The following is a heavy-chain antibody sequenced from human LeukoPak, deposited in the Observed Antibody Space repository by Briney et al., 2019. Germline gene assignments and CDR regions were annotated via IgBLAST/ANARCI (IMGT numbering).Heavy chain of an antibody. Sequence: SETLSLTXTVSGGSISSGDYYWSWIRQPAGKGLEWIGRIYASGSTHYNPSLKSRVTISVDTSKNQFSLKLSSVTAADTAVYYCARGPYCITTICSIRAFDPWGQGTLVTVSS. CDR3: ARGPYCITTICSIRAFDP. CDR1: GGSISSGDYY. D-gene: IGHD2-2*01. J-gene: IGHJ5*02. V-gene: IGHV4-61*02. CDR2: IYASGST.